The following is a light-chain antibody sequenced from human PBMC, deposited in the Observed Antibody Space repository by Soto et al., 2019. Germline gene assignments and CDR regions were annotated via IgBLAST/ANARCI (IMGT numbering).Light chain of an antibody. J-gene: IGKJ1*01. V-gene: IGKV1-5*03. CDR2: KAS. CDR1: QSISRW. CDR3: HQRQSWPRT. Sequence: DIQMTQSPSTLSASVGDRVTITCWASQSISRWLDWYQKKKGKAPKLLIYKASSLESGVPSRLRGSGYGTELTITISSIENEDSEVYYCHQRQSWPRTFGHGTKVDIK.